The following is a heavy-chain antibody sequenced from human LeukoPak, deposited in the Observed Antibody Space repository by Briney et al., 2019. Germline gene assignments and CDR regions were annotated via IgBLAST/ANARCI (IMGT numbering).Heavy chain of an antibody. CDR2: IKQDGSEK. CDR3: ARVQRDYDSSGYYRRYYYYMDV. D-gene: IGHD3-22*01. CDR1: GFTCSSSW. V-gene: IGHV3-7*01. Sequence: GGSLRLSCAASGFTCSSSWMSWVRQAPGKGLEWVANIKQDGSEKYYVDSVKGRFTISRDNAKNSLYLQMNSLRAEDTAVYYCARVQRDYDSSGYYRRYYYYMDVWGKGTTVTVSS. J-gene: IGHJ6*03.